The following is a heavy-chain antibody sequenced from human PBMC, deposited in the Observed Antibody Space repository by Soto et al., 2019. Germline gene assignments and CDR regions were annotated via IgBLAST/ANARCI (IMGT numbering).Heavy chain of an antibody. V-gene: IGHV3-74*01. CDR2: VSGDGSST. CDR3: ARRDRNGGYCDY. Sequence: EVQLVESGGGLVQPGGSLRLSCAASGFTFSSYWMHWVRQAPGKGLVWVSRVSGDGSSTKYADFVKGRFTISRDNAKNTVYLQMNSLRAEDTAVYYCARRDRNGGYCDYWGQGILVTVSS. CDR1: GFTFSSYW. J-gene: IGHJ4*02. D-gene: IGHD2-8*01.